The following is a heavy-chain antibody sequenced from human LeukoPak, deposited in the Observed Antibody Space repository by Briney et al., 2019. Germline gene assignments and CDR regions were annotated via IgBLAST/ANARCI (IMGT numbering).Heavy chain of an antibody. J-gene: IGHJ4*02. CDR1: GDTLTSYC. D-gene: IGHD2-2*01. CDR2: INPSGGST. V-gene: IGHV1-46*01. Sequence: ASVKVSCKASGDTLTSYCMRWGRQAPGQGLEWVGLINPSGGSTSYAQKFQGRVTMTRDTSTSTVYMELSSLRSEDTAVYYCARDNKERQLGGYWGQGALVTVYS. CDR3: ARDNKERQLGGY.